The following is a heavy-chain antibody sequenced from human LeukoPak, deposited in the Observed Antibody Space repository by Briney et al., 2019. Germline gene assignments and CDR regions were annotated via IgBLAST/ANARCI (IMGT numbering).Heavy chain of an antibody. Sequence: GGSLRLSCAASGFTFSRHGMHWVRQAPGKGLGWMAVIGSDGKTAVYADSVKGRFAISRDNTNNALYLQMNSLRGEDTAVYHCAKEDYDGSGSYYTHWGQGTLVSVSS. D-gene: IGHD3-10*01. CDR2: IGSDGKTA. V-gene: IGHV3-30*18. J-gene: IGHJ4*02. CDR3: AKEDYDGSGSYYTH. CDR1: GFTFSRHG.